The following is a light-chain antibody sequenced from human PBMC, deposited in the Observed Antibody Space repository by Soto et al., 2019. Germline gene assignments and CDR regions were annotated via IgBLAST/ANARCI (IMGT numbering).Light chain of an antibody. CDR3: SSYTSSSIDYV. V-gene: IGLV2-14*01. CDR1: SSDVGGYNY. J-gene: IGLJ1*01. Sequence: QTVVTQPASVSGSPGQSITISCTGTSSDVGGYNYVSWYQQHPGKAPKLMIYEVSNRPSGVSNRFPGSKSGNTASLTISGLQAEDEADYYCSSYTSSSIDYVFGTGTKLTVL. CDR2: EVS.